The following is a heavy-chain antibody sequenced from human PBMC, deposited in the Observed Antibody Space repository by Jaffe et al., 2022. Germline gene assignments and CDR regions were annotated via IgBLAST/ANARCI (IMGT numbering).Heavy chain of an antibody. V-gene: IGHV1-69*01. J-gene: IGHJ4*02. CDR2: IIPIFGTA. Sequence: QVQLVQSGAEVKKPGSSVKVSCKASGGTFSSYAISWVRQAPGQGLEWMGGIIPIFGTANYAQKFQGRVTITADESTSTAYMELSSLRSEDTAVYYCARAYDFWSGYSGRRDVYFDYWGQGTLVTVSS. CDR1: GGTFSSYA. D-gene: IGHD3-3*01. CDR3: ARAYDFWSGYSGRRDVYFDY.